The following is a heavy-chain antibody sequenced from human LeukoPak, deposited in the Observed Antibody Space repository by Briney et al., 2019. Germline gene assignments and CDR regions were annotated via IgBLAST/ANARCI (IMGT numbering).Heavy chain of an antibody. D-gene: IGHD3-22*01. V-gene: IGHV1-46*01. CDR2: INPSGGST. CDR3: ARPSDYYDSSGPHFDY. CDR1: GYTFTSYY. Sequence: GASVKVSCKASGYTFTSYYMHWVRQAPGQGLEWMGIINPSGGSTSYAQKFQGRVTMTRDTSTSTAYMELRSLRSDDTAVYYCARPSDYYDSSGPHFDYWGQGTLVTVSS. J-gene: IGHJ4*02.